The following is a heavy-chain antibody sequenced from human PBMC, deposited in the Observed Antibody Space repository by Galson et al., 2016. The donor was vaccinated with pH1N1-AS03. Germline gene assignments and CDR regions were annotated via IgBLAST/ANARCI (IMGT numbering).Heavy chain of an antibody. Sequence: LRLSCAASGLTVNSNYMSWVRQAPGKGLQWVSTIYSGGTTYYAVSVKGRFTISRDNMKNTLSLQMSSLTAEDTAVYYCVRSDYEDVDLQGFYFDYWGQGTLVTVSS. D-gene: IGHD4/OR15-4a*01. J-gene: IGHJ4*02. CDR1: GLTVNSNY. CDR2: IYSGGTT. V-gene: IGHV3-53*01. CDR3: VRSDYEDVDLQGFYFDY.